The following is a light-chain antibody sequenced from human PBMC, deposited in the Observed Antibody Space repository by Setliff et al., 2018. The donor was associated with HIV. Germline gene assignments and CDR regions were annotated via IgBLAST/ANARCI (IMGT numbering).Light chain of an antibody. J-gene: IGKJ3*01. CDR2: GAS. Sequence: DIVMTQSPDSLTVSLGERATIFCKSSQSLLYRTSNKNYLAWYQQKPGQSPELLISGASTRESGVPDRFSGSGSGTDFTFTISNLRAEDVAVYYCQQYYSPPFNFGQGTKVDIK. V-gene: IGKV4-1*01. CDR1: QSLLYRTSNKNY. CDR3: QQYYSPPFN.